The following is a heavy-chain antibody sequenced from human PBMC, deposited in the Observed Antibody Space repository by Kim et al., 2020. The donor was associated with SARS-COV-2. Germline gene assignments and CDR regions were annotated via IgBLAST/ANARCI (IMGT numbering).Heavy chain of an antibody. CDR3: ARALMDYSSSWYSPRVRIAVAGFDY. CDR1: GFTFSSYG. V-gene: IGHV3-33*01. Sequence: GGSLRLSCAASGFTFSSYGMHWVRQAPGKGLEWVAVIWYDGSNKYYADSVKGRFTICRDNSKNTLYLQMNSLRAEDTAVYYCARALMDYSSSWYSPRVRIAVAGFDYWGQGTLVTVSS. D-gene: IGHD6-13*01. J-gene: IGHJ4*02. CDR2: IWYDGSNK.